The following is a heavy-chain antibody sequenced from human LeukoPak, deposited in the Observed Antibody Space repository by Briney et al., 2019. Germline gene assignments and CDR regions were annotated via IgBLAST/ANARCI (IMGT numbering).Heavy chain of an antibody. D-gene: IGHD3-22*01. V-gene: IGHV3-7*01. J-gene: IGHJ4*02. Sequence: GGSLRLSCAASGFTFSNYWMTWVRQAPGKGLEWVANIKEDGGEKYSVDSVEGRFTISRDNAKNSLYMQMNSLRAEDTALYYCARTHYDDGSAYSSLDYWGQGTLVTVSS. CDR3: ARTHYDDGSAYSSLDY. CDR2: IKEDGGEK. CDR1: GFTFSNYW.